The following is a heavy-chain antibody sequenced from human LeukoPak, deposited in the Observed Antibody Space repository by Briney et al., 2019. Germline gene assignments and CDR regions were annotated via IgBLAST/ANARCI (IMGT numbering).Heavy chain of an antibody. J-gene: IGHJ4*02. D-gene: IGHD2-8*01. Sequence: SETLSLTCTVSGGSISSYYWSWIRQPAGKGLEWIGHIYSAGSTNYNPSLKSRVTMSVDTSKNQFSLRLTSVTAADTAVYYCARDFRVDGLGSTGFDYWGQGTLVTVSS. CDR3: ARDFRVDGLGSTGFDY. CDR2: IYSAGST. CDR1: GGSISSYY. V-gene: IGHV4-4*07.